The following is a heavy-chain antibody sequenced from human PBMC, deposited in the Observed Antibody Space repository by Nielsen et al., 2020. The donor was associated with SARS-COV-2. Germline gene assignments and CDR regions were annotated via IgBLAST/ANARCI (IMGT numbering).Heavy chain of an antibody. V-gene: IGHV4-59*04. J-gene: IGHJ6*02. D-gene: IGHD3-3*01. CDR2: IYYSGST. CDR3: ARFMDYYYGMDV. Sequence: SETLSLTCTVSGGSISSYYWSWIRQPPGKGLEWIGYIYYSGSTYYNPSLKSRVTISVDTSKNQFSLKLSSVTAADTAVYYCARFMDYYYGMDVWGQGTTVTVSS. CDR1: GGSISSYY.